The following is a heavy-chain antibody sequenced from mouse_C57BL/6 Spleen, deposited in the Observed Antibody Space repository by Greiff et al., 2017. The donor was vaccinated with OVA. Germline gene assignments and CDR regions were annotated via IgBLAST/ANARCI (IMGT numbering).Heavy chain of an antibody. CDR1: GFNIKDYY. Sequence: VQLQQSGAELVRPGASVKLSCTASGFNIKDYYMHWVKQRPEQGLEWIGRIDSEDGDTEYAPKFQGKATMTADTSSNTAYLQLSSLTSEDTAVYYCTHYYSNLPFAYWGQGTLVTVSA. D-gene: IGHD2-5*01. CDR3: THYYSNLPFAY. V-gene: IGHV14-1*01. CDR2: IDSEDGDT. J-gene: IGHJ3*01.